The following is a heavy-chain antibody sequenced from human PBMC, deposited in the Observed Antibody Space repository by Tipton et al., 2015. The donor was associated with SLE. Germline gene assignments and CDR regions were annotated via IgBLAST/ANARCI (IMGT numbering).Heavy chain of an antibody. CDR1: GGSISGYY. J-gene: IGHJ4*02. CDR2: IHHRGHV. D-gene: IGHD2-2*01. CDR3: ARVLLGCSMSRCYLHN. V-gene: IGHV4-34*01. Sequence: TLSLTCTVSGGSISGYYWSWIRQAPGKGLEWIAEIHHRGHVNYNPSLKSRVALSVDESESQFSLELNSVTAADTAVYYCARVLLGCSMSRCYLHNGGQGTLVPVSS.